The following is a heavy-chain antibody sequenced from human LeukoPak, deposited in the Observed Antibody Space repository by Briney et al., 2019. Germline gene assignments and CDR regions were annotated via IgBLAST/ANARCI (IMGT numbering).Heavy chain of an antibody. D-gene: IGHD3-10*01. J-gene: IGHJ6*03. CDR2: IYYSGST. CDR1: GYSISSGYY. V-gene: IGHV4-38-2*02. CDR3: ARVAKRITMVRGATWRLYYYYMDV. Sequence: SETLSLTCTVSGYSISSGYYWGWIRQPPGQGLEWIGSIYYSGSTYYNPSLKSRVTISVDTSKNHFSLKLSSVTAADTAVYYCARVAKRITMVRGATWRLYYYYMDVWGKGTTVTVSS.